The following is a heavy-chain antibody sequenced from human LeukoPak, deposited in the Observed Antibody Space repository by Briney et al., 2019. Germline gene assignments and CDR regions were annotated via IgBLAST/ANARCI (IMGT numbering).Heavy chain of an antibody. CDR2: ISAYNGNT. J-gene: IGHJ4*02. D-gene: IGHD5-12*01. Sequence: GASVKVSCKASGYTFTSYGISWVRQAPGQGLEWMGWISAYNGNTNYAQKLQGRVTMTTDTSTSTAYMELRSLRSDDTAVYYCARAGYSGYEAFLGGNYWGQGTLVTVPS. V-gene: IGHV1-18*01. CDR1: GYTFTSYG. CDR3: ARAGYSGYEAFLGGNY.